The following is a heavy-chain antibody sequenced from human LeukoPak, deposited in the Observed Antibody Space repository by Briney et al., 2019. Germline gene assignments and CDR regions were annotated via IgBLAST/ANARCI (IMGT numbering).Heavy chain of an antibody. Sequence: GVLRLSCTASGFTFGDYAMSWARQAPGKGLEWVGFIRSKAYGGTTEYAASVKGRFTISRDDSKSIAYLQMNSLKTEDTAVYYCTRDHDFWSGYYYYYYYMDVWAKGPRSPSP. J-gene: IGHJ6*03. CDR2: IRSKAYGGTT. CDR1: GFTFGDYA. CDR3: TRDHDFWSGYYYYYYYMDV. D-gene: IGHD3-3*01. V-gene: IGHV3-49*04.